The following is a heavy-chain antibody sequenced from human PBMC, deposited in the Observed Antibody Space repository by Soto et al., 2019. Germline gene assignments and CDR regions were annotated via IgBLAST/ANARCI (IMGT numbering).Heavy chain of an antibody. Sequence: QVQLVESGGGVVQPGRSLRLSCAASGFTFSSYAMHWVRQAPGKGLEWVAVISYDGSNKYYADSVKGRFTISRDNSKNTLYLQMKSLRAEDTAVYYCARDRGFAYYDSSGYPLVYFQHWGQGTLVTVSS. CDR3: ARDRGFAYYDSSGYPLVYFQH. D-gene: IGHD3-22*01. V-gene: IGHV3-30-3*01. CDR1: GFTFSSYA. J-gene: IGHJ1*01. CDR2: ISYDGSNK.